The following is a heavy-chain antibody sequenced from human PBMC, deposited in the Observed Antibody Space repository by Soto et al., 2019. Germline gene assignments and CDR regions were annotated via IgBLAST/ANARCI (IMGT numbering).Heavy chain of an antibody. CDR2: IYDSGST. CDR3: ARSSRPYFDY. Sequence: QVQLQESGPGLAKPSQTLSLTCTVSGGSISRSGYFWSWIRQHPGQGLEWIGYIYDSGSTCYNPSLKSRVSLSVDTSKNQFSLNLTSVTAADTAIYYCARSSRPYFDYWRQGTLVTVPS. V-gene: IGHV4-31*03. J-gene: IGHJ4*02. CDR1: GGSISRSGYF.